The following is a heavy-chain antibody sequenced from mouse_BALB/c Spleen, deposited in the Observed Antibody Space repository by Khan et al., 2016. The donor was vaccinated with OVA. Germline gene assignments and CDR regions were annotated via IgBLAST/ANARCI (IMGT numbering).Heavy chain of an antibody. Sequence: QVRLQQSGAELVKPGASVRLSCKASGYTFTSYYLYWVKQRPGQGLEWIGDINPNNGGTNFNEKFKSKATLTVDKSSSTAYMQLSSLTSEDSAVYYGTRSGYGAFAYWGQGTLVTVSA. CDR1: GYTFTSYY. V-gene: IGHV1S81*02. J-gene: IGHJ3*01. CDR3: TRSGYGAFAY. D-gene: IGHD1-1*02. CDR2: INPNNGGT.